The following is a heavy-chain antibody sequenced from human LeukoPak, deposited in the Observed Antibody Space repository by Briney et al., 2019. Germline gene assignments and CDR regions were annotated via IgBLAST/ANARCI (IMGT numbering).Heavy chain of an antibody. V-gene: IGHV3-9*01. CDR2: ISWNSGSI. CDR1: GFTFDDYA. CDR3: AKDTTSHASGWAFDWYFDL. J-gene: IGHJ2*01. Sequence: GGSLRLSCAASGFTFDDYAMHWVRQAPGKGLEWVSGISWNSGSIGYADSVKGRFTISRDNAKNSLYLQMNSLRAEDTALYYCAKDTTSHASGWAFDWYFDLWGRGTLVTVSS. D-gene: IGHD6-19*01.